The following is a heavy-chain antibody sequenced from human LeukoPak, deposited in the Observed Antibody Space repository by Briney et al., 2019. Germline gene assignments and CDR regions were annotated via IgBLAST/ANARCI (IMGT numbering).Heavy chain of an antibody. CDR2: IIPIFGTA. D-gene: IGHD2-21*02. V-gene: IGHV1-69*13. CDR3: ARDRGDDLRAYYYGMDV. Sequence: ASVKVSCKASGGTFSSYAISWVRQAPGQWLEWMGGIIPIFGTANYAQKFQGRVTITADESTSTAYMELSSLRSEDTAVYYCARDRGDDLRAYYYGMDVWGQGTTVTVSS. CDR1: GGTFSSYA. J-gene: IGHJ6*02.